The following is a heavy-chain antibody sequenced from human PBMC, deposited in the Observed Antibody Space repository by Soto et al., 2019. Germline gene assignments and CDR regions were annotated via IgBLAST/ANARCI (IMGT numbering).Heavy chain of an antibody. J-gene: IGHJ4*02. CDR3: GREFPYYERSDSYFDY. V-gene: IGHV6-1*01. CDR2: TYYRSKWYN. D-gene: IGHD3-16*01. Sequence: SQTLSHTCAISGYSVSGNSAAWNWIRQSPSRVLEWLGRTYYRSKWYNDYAVSVKSRITVTPDTSKNQFSLHLNSVTHEDTAVYYYGREFPYYERSDSYFDYWGQGALVTVSS. CDR1: GYSVSGNSAA.